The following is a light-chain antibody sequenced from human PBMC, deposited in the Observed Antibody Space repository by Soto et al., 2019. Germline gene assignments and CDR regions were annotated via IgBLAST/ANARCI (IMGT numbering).Light chain of an antibody. Sequence: EIVLTQSPRTLSLSPGERATLSCRASQSLRSTSLAWYQQKPGQAPRLLISGASTRAADIPDRFSGSGSGTDFTLAIGGLEPEDLAFYYCQQYDSSPRTFGQRTKVEIK. V-gene: IGKV3-20*01. CDR2: GAS. J-gene: IGKJ1*01. CDR3: QQYDSSPRT. CDR1: QSLRSTS.